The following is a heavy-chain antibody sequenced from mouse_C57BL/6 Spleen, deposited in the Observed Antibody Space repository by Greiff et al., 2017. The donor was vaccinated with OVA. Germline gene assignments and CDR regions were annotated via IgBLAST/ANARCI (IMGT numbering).Heavy chain of an antibody. J-gene: IGHJ2*01. CDR3: ARRPAAHFDY. Sequence: QVQLKQPGAELVKPGASVKLSCKASGYTFTSYWMHWVKQRPGRGLEWIGRIDPNSGGTKYNEKFKSKATLTVDKPSSTAYMQLSSLTSEDSAVYYCARRPAAHFDYWGRGTTLTVSS. D-gene: IGHD6-1*01. V-gene: IGHV1-72*01. CDR2: IDPNSGGT. CDR1: GYTFTSYW.